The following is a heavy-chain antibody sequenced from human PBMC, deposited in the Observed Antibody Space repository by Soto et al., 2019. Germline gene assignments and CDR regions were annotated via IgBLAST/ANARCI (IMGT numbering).Heavy chain of an antibody. Sequence: GGSLRLSCAASGFTFSDYYMSWIRQAPGKGLERVSYISSSGSTIYYADSVKGRFTISRDNAKNSLYLQMNSLRAEDTAVYYCARDKKTRGYYYYYMDIWGKGTTVTVSS. V-gene: IGHV3-11*01. CDR3: ARDKKTRGYYYYYMDI. J-gene: IGHJ6*03. CDR1: GFTFSDYY. D-gene: IGHD2-2*01. CDR2: ISSSGSTI.